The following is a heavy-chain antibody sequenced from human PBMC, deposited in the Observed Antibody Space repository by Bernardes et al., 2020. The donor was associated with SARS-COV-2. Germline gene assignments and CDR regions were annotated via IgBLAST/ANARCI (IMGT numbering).Heavy chain of an antibody. CDR2: ISSSSSYT. Sequence: VGSLRLSCAASGFTFSDYYMSWIRQAPGKGLEWVSYISSSSSYTNYADSVKGRFTISRDNAKNSLYLQMNSLRAEDTAVYYCASVYCSSTSCYRSRYNWFDPWGQGTLVTVSS. D-gene: IGHD2-2*01. CDR1: GFTFSDYY. CDR3: ASVYCSSTSCYRSRYNWFDP. V-gene: IGHV3-11*03. J-gene: IGHJ5*02.